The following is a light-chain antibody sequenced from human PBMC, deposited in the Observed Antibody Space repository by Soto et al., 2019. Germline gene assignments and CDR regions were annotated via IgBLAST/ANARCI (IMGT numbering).Light chain of an antibody. CDR2: EVT. CDR1: SSDIGGYNY. Sequence: QSVLTQPASAPGSPGQSITMSCTGASSDIGGYNYVSWYRQDPGKAPKLIIYEVTNRPSGVSTRFSGSKSGNTASLTISGLQTEDEADYYCCSYTSSGTPVFGGGTKVTVL. CDR3: CSYTSSGTPV. V-gene: IGLV2-14*01. J-gene: IGLJ2*01.